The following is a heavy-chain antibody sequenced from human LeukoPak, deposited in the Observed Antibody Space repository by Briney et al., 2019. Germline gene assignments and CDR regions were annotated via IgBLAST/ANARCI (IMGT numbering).Heavy chain of an antibody. D-gene: IGHD3-3*01. V-gene: IGHV3-53*01. CDR1: GFTVSSNY. CDR2: IYSGGST. CDR3: ARLDYDFWSGYTYFDY. Sequence: GGSLRLSCAASGFTVSSNYMSWVRQAPGKGLEWVSVIYSGGSTYYADSVKGRFTISRDNSKNTLYLQMNSLRAEDTAVYYCARLDYDFWSGYTYFDYWGQGTLVTVSS. J-gene: IGHJ4*02.